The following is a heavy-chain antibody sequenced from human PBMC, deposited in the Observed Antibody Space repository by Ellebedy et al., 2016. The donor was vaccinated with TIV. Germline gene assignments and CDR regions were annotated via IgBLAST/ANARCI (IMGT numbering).Heavy chain of an antibody. D-gene: IGHD5-12*01. CDR3: ARDADSGYSGYDGSDY. Sequence: GESLKISCAASGFTFSNAWMTWVRQAPGKGLEWVANIKQDEREKYYVDSVKGRFTISRDNAKNSLYLQMNSLRAEDTAVYYCARDADSGYSGYDGSDYWGQGTLVTVSS. CDR2: IKQDEREK. CDR1: GFTFSNAW. V-gene: IGHV3-7*01. J-gene: IGHJ4*02.